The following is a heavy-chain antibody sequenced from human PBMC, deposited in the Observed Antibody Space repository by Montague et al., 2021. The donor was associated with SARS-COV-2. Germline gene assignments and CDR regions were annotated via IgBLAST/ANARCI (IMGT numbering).Heavy chain of an antibody. CDR3: ARTLRDICDS. CDR1: GFSLITTEEC. V-gene: IGHV2-70*01. Sequence: PALGKPTQTLTLTCTFSGFSLITTEECDTWIRQSPGKALEWLALIDGSDYKYYNSSLKTRLTISKDTSKKQVILTMANMDPVDTGTYFCARTLRDICDSWGQGTLVTVSS. J-gene: IGHJ4*02. CDR2: IDGSDYK.